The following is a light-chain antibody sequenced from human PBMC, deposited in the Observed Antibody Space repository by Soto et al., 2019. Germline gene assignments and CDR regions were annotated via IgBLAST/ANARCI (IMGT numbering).Light chain of an antibody. V-gene: IGLV2-14*01. J-gene: IGLJ2*01. CDR2: EVS. CDR3: SQYIRTGPPGV. Sequence: QSVLTQPASVSGSPGQSITISCTGTSSDVGGYNYVSWYQQHPGKAPKLMIYEVSNRPSGVSNRFSGSKSGNTASLTISGLQAEDGFYYYCSQYIRTGPPGVFGGGP. CDR1: SSDVGGYNY.